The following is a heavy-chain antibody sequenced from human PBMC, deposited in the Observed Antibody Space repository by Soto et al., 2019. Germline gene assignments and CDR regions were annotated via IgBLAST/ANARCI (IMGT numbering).Heavy chain of an antibody. D-gene: IGHD6-19*01. Sequence: GGSLRLSCAASGFTFSSYAMSWVRQAPEKGLEWVSAISGSGGSTYYADSVKGRFTISRDNSKNTLYLQMNSLRAEDTAVYYCANDAMAGYSSGWYGWFDPWGQGTLVTVSS. CDR2: ISGSGGST. CDR3: ANDAMAGYSSGWYGWFDP. V-gene: IGHV3-23*01. J-gene: IGHJ5*02. CDR1: GFTFSSYA.